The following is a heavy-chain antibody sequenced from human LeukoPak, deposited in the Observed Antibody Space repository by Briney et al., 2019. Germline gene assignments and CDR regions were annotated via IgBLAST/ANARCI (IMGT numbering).Heavy chain of an antibody. CDR1: GFTFSNYA. J-gene: IGHJ4*02. CDR2: INDRGIAT. CDR3: ARGYSYGSGYFDY. V-gene: IGHV3-23*01. D-gene: IGHD5-18*01. Sequence: GGSLRLSCAASGFTFSNYAMSWVRQAPGKGLDWVSTINDRGIATYYADSVKGRFTISRDNSKNTLSLQVSSLRAEDTAIYYCARGYSYGSGYFDYWGQGTLVTVSS.